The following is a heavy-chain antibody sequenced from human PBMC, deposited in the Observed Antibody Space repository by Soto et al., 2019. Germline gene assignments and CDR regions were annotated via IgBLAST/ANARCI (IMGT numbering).Heavy chain of an antibody. V-gene: IGHV3-53*01. CDR3: ARETRDYDYYALDV. J-gene: IGHJ6*04. CDR1: GFSVSGNY. CDR2: IYGGGIT. Sequence: GGSLRLSCAASGFSVSGNYMSWVRQAPGKGLEWVSVIYGGGITYDADSVKGRVTISRDNSKNTVYLQMNSLRVEDTAVYYCARETRDYDYYALDVWGKGTTVTVYS.